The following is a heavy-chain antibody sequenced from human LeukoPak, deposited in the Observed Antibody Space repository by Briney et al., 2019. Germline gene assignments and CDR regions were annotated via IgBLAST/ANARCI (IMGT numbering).Heavy chain of an antibody. CDR2: ISYDGSNK. CDR3: AREGGSGWYEGHYYYYGMDV. Sequence: PGGSLRLSCAASGFTFSSYAMHWVRQAPGKGLEWVAVISYDGSNKYYADSVKGRFTISRDNSKNTLYLQMNSLRAEDTAVYYCAREGGSGWYEGHYYYYGMDVWGQGTTVTVSS. J-gene: IGHJ6*02. D-gene: IGHD6-19*01. CDR1: GFTFSSYA. V-gene: IGHV3-30-3*01.